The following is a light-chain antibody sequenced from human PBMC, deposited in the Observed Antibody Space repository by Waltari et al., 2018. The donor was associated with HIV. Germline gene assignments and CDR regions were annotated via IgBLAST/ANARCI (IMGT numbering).Light chain of an antibody. J-gene: IGKJ4*01. V-gene: IGKV4-1*01. CDR1: QSLLYTSNNKNF. CDR2: WAF. Sequence: DIVMTQSQESLPVSLGERASINCKSSQSLLYTSNNKNFLAWYQQKPGQPPKLLIYWAFTRESGVPDRFSGSGSGTGFTLTISGLQADDVAIYYCQQDYTTPLTFGGGTKVEI. CDR3: QQDYTTPLT.